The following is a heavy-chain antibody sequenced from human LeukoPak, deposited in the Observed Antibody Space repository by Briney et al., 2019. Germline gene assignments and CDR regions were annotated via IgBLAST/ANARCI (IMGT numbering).Heavy chain of an antibody. Sequence: GGSLRLSCAASGFTFSSYWMHWVRQAPGKGLVWVSRINSDGSSTSYADSVKGRFTISRDNAKNTLYLQMNSLRAEDTAVYYCARVCRLRNDLCYWGQGTLVTVSS. V-gene: IGHV3-74*01. CDR2: INSDGSST. CDR1: GFTFSSYW. CDR3: ARVCRLRNDLCY. D-gene: IGHD4-17*01. J-gene: IGHJ4*02.